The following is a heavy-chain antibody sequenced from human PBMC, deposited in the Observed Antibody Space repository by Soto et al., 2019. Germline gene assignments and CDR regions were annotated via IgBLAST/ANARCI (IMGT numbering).Heavy chain of an antibody. J-gene: IGHJ3*02. Sequence: ASVKVSCKASGYTFTNYGISWVRQAPGQGLEWMGWISAYNGNTNYAQKLQGRVTMTTDTSTSTAYMELRSLRSDDTAVYYCARGQYYYDSSGYSDAFDIWGQGTMVTVSS. V-gene: IGHV1-18*04. CDR1: GYTFTNYG. CDR3: ARGQYYYDSSGYSDAFDI. D-gene: IGHD3-22*01. CDR2: ISAYNGNT.